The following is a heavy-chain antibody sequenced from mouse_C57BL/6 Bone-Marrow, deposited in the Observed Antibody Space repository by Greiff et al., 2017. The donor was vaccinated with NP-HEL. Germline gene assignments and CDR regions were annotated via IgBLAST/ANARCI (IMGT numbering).Heavy chain of an antibody. V-gene: IGHV3-6*01. J-gene: IGHJ1*03. Sequence: EVKLVESGPGLVKPSQSLSLTCSVTGYSITSGYYWNWIRQFPGNKLEWMGYISYDGSNNYNPSLKNRISITRDTSKNQFFLKLNSVTTEDTATYYCARVGSSYGDWYFDVWGTGTTVTVSS. D-gene: IGHD1-1*01. CDR1: GYSITSGYY. CDR2: ISYDGSN. CDR3: ARVGSSYGDWYFDV.